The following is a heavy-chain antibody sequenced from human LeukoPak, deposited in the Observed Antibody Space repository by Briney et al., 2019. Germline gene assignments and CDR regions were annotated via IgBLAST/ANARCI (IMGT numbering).Heavy chain of an antibody. CDR3: ARHFCSSTSCYTGPNAQFDY. V-gene: IGHV4-39*01. Sequence: SETLSLTCTVSGGSISSSSYYWGWIRQPPGKGLEWIGSIYYSGSTYYNPSLKSRVTISVDTSKNQFSLKLSSVTAADTAVYYCARHFCSSTSCYTGPNAQFDYWGQGTLVTVSS. CDR2: IYYSGST. J-gene: IGHJ4*02. D-gene: IGHD2-2*02. CDR1: GGSISSSSYY.